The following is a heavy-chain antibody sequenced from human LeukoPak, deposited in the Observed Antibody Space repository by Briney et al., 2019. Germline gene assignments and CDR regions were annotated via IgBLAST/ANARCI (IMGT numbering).Heavy chain of an antibody. J-gene: IGHJ5*02. D-gene: IGHD5-12*01. CDR1: GGSISSYY. Sequence: SETLSLTCTVSGGSISSYYWSWIRQPPGKGLEWIGYIYYSGSTNYNPSLKSRVTISVDTSKNQFSLKLSSVTAADTAVYYCARDGEIVRWFDPWGQGTLVTVSS. V-gene: IGHV4-59*12. CDR3: ARDGEIVRWFDP. CDR2: IYYSGST.